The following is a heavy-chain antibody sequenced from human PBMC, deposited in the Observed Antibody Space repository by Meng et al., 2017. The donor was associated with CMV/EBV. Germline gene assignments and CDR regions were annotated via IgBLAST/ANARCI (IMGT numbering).Heavy chain of an antibody. J-gene: IGHJ5*01. V-gene: IGHV4-39*07. D-gene: IGHD3-3*01. CDR3: ARDPTWSGWYDS. CDR1: GDSIGTNSYY. Sequence: SETLSLTCAVSGDSIGTNSYYWGWIRQPPGKGLEWIGSIYYRGSTYYNPSLKSRLTISLDASKNQFSLKLNSVTAADTAVYYCARDPTWSGWYDSWGQGTLVTVPQ. CDR2: IYYRGST.